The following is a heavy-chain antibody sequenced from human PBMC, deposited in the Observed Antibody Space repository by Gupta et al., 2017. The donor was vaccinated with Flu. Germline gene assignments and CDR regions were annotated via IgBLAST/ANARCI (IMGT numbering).Heavy chain of an antibody. D-gene: IGHD3-22*01. V-gene: IGHV3-15*01. Sequence: WVRQAPGKGLEWGGRTRTETDGGTTDYDAPGRGRFTILSDDSIDTLYLQMNSLQIADKVIYYCYFSRDYNYIKGYSRRFAYWGQGTQVTVSS. CDR3: YFSRDYNYIKGYSRRFAY. J-gene: IGHJ4*02. CDR2: TRTETDGGTT.